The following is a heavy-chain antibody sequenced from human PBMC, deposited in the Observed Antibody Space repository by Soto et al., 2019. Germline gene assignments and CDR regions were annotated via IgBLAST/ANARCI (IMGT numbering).Heavy chain of an antibody. CDR1: GFTVNSNY. CDR3: VRDPSTIAY. Sequence: EVQLVESGGGLVQPGGSLTLSCAASGFTVNSNYINWVRQAPGKGLEWVSVIYSGGSTYYADSVNGRFTISRDKSKNTVYLQMNSLRVEDTAMYYCVRDPSTIAYWGQGTLVTVSS. D-gene: IGHD1-1*01. CDR2: IYSGGST. J-gene: IGHJ4*02. V-gene: IGHV3-66*01.